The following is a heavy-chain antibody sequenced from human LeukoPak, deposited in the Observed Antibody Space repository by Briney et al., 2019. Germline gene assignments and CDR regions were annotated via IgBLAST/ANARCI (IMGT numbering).Heavy chain of an antibody. V-gene: IGHV3-11*05. Sequence: PGGSLRLSCAASGFTFSDYYMSWIRQAPGKGLEWVSYISSSSSYTNYADSVKGRFTISRDNAKNSLYLQMNSLRAEDTAVYYCARDQEWLRLRGKESYYYGMDVWGQGTTVTVSS. J-gene: IGHJ6*02. CDR3: ARDQEWLRLRGKESYYYGMDV. D-gene: IGHD5-12*01. CDR1: GFTFSDYY. CDR2: ISSSSSYT.